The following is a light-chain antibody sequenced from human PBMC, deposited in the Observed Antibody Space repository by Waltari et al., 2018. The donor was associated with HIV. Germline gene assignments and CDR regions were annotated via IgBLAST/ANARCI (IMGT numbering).Light chain of an antibody. Sequence: EIVMPQSPATLSVSPGERATLSCRASETINNDLAWYQQKPGQAPRLLIHGASTRAAGIPARLSGSGSGTEFSLTNNYVQSEDFALYYCQQYNKWPPTFGQGTKVEIK. CDR3: QQYNKWPPT. V-gene: IGKV3D-15*01. CDR1: ETINND. CDR2: GAS. J-gene: IGKJ1*01.